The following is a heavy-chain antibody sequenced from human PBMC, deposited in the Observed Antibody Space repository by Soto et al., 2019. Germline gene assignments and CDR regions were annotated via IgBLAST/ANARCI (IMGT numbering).Heavy chain of an antibody. J-gene: IGHJ5*02. CDR2: IHTSAGST. CDR3: AILPTCYPNWFGP. D-gene: IGHD3-9*01. Sequence: EVQLLESGGGLVQPGGSLRLSCAASGFTFSNYAMSWVRQAPGKGLEWVSAIHTSAGSTYYADSVKGRFTISRDNSKNTLYLQMNSLRGEDTALYYCAILPTCYPNWFGPWGQGTLVTVSS. V-gene: IGHV3-23*05. CDR1: GFTFSNYA.